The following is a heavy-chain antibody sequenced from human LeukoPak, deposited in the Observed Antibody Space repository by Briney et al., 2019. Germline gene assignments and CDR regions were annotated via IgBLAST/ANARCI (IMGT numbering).Heavy chain of an antibody. V-gene: IGHV1-46*01. CDR2: INPSGGST. CDR1: GYTFTSYY. J-gene: IGHJ6*02. CDR3: ARDSPYSITIFGVAPLYYYYGMDV. D-gene: IGHD3-3*01. Sequence: GASGKVSCKASGYTFTSYYMHWVRQAPGQGLEWMGIINPSGGSTSYAQKFQGRVTMTRDTSTSTVYMELSSLRSEDTAVYYCARDSPYSITIFGVAPLYYYYGMDVWGQGTTVTVSS.